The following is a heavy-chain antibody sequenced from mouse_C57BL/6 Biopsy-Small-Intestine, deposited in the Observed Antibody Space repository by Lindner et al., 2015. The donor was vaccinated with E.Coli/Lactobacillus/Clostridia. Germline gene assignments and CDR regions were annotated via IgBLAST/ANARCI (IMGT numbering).Heavy chain of an antibody. CDR1: GFTFSDYG. CDR3: ARHGTNYAYAMDY. CDR2: ISSGSSTI. J-gene: IGHJ4*01. D-gene: IGHD1-1*01. V-gene: IGHV5-17*01. Sequence: VQLQESGGGLVKPGRSLKLSCAASGFTFSDYGMHWVRQAPEKGLEWVAYISSGSSTIYYADTVKGRFTISRDNAKNTLFLQMTSLRSEDTAMYYCARHGTNYAYAMDYWGQGTSVTVSS.